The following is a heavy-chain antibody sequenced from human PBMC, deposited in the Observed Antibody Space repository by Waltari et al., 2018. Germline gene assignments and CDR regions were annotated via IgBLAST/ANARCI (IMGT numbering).Heavy chain of an antibody. V-gene: IGHV3-15*01. D-gene: IGHD7-27*01. J-gene: IGHJ4*01. CDR3: TTLDALWGG. CDR1: GFGFNAAW. Sequence: EVKMVESGGGSMKPGDALRLSCVASGFGFNAAWLTWVRQAPGKGHDVVGRIKSQSDAATTDCAASVRGRFSNSSDDSQNMVFLKMNSLRTEDSALYYCTTLDALWGGWGHGTLVTVSS. CDR2: IKSQSDAATT.